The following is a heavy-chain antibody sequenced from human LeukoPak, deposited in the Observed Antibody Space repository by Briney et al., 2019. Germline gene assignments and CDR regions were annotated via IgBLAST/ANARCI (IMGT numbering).Heavy chain of an antibody. CDR3: ARDSSGWYGGSYFDY. J-gene: IGHJ4*02. CDR1: GFTFSSXX. Sequence: GGXXRLSCAASGFTFSSXXMXXVRQAPXXXXXXXXXIWYDGXXKXXADSXXXXXXXXRDNSKNTLYLQMNSLRAEDTAVYYCARDSSGWYGGSYFDYWGQGTLVTVSS. V-gene: IGHV3-33*01. D-gene: IGHD6-19*01. CDR2: IWYDGXXK.